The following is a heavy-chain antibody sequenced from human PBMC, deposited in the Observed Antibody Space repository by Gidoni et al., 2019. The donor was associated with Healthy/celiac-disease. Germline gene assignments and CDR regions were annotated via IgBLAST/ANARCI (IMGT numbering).Heavy chain of an antibody. CDR2: ISSSSTYI. V-gene: IGHV3-21*02. CDR3: ARAPPNTSGWYDAFDI. CDR1: GFTFSTYS. J-gene: IGHJ3*02. Sequence: EVQLVESGGGLVMPGGSLRLPCAASGFTFSTYSMNWVRQAPGKGLEWVSSISSSSTYIYYADSMKGRFTISRDNAKNSLYLQMNSLRAEDTAVYYCARAPPNTSGWYDAFDIWGQGTMVTVSS. D-gene: IGHD6-19*01.